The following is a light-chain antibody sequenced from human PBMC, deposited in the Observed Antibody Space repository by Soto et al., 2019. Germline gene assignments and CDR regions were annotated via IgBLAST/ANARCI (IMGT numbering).Light chain of an antibody. CDR1: QSITTN. CDR2: GAS. V-gene: IGKV3-15*01. J-gene: IGKJ3*01. CDR3: QQYNNWPPDT. Sequence: EIVMTQSPATLSVSPGERATLSCRASQSITTNLAWYQQKPGQAPKLLIYGASTRATGIPARFSGSGSGAAFTLTISSLQSADFAVYYCQQYNNWPPDTFGPGTKVDIK.